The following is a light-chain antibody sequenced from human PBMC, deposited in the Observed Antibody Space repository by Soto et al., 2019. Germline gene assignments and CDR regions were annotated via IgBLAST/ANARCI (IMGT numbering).Light chain of an antibody. CDR2: DES. J-gene: IGKJ5*01. CDR1: QNINNY. Sequence: DIQMAQSPSSLSASVGDRVTITCQASQNINNYLNWYQQKPGRAPKILIYDESNLEAGVPSRFRGSGSGTDFTLTISSLKPEDIATYYCKQYENLPTFGNGKRLELK. V-gene: IGKV1-33*01. CDR3: KQYENLPT.